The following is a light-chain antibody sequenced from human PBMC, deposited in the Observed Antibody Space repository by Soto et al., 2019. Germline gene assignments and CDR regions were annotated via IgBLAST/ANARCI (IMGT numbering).Light chain of an antibody. J-gene: IGKJ1*01. CDR2: AAS. V-gene: IGKV1-5*01. Sequence: DIQRTQSASTLSASVGDRVTITCRASQTITTWMAWYQQKPGKAPKLLVYAASTLQSGVATRFSGSGPGTEFTLIISGLQPEDSATYYCQQYTNTNNPWMFGQGTKVDI. CDR3: QQYTNTNNPWM. CDR1: QTITTW.